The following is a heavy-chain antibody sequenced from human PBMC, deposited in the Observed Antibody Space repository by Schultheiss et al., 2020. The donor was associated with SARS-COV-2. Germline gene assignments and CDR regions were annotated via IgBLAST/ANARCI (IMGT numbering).Heavy chain of an antibody. CDR3: ARDQAPTYWYFDL. CDR1: GGSFSGYY. J-gene: IGHJ2*01. CDR2: INHSGST. V-gene: IGHV4-34*01. Sequence: SETLSLTCAVYGGSFSGYYWSWIRQPPGKGLEWIGEINHSGSTNYNPSLKSRVTISVDTSKNQFSLKLSSVTAADTAVYYCARDQAPTYWYFDLWGRGTLVTVSS. D-gene: IGHD2-2*01.